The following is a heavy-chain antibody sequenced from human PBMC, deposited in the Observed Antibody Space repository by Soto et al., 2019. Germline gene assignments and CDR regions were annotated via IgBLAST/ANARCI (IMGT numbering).Heavy chain of an antibody. D-gene: IGHD2-2*01. CDR3: SRVVRFCSSPSCRGRNWFDP. V-gene: IGHV4-30-4*01. CDR2: MFYVGAT. CDR1: GGSISSGDYY. Sequence: SETLSLTCSVFGGSISSGDYYWSWIRQPTGKGLEWIGYMFYVGATYYNPSLKSRVTISVDTSKNQFSLKLNSVTAADTAVYHCSRVVRFCSSPSCRGRNWFDPWGQGTLVTVSS. J-gene: IGHJ5*02.